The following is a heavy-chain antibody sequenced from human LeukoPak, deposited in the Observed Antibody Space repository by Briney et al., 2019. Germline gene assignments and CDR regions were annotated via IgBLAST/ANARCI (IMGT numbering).Heavy chain of an antibody. J-gene: IGHJ4*02. CDR1: GYTFTGYF. Sequence: ASVKVSCKASGYTFTGYFMNWVRQAPGQGLEWMGWINPNSGDTTYAQKFQGRVTMTRDTSISTVYMDLSSLNSDDTAVYYCARDVGSLVVDYWGQGTLVPVSS. V-gene: IGHV1-2*02. CDR2: INPNSGDT. D-gene: IGHD2-8*02. CDR3: ARDVGSLVVDY.